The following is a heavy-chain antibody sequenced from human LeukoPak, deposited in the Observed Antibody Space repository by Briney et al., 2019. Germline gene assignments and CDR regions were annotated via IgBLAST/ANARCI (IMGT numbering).Heavy chain of an antibody. CDR1: GGTFSSYA. CDR2: IIPIFGTA. Sequence: GSSVKVSCKASGGTFSSYAISWVRQAPGQGLEWIGGIIPIFGTANYAQKFQGRVTITTDESTSTAYMELSSLRSEDTAVYYCARAPDRDDRLDYWGQGTLVTVSS. D-gene: IGHD1-14*01. CDR3: ARAPDRDDRLDY. V-gene: IGHV1-69*05. J-gene: IGHJ4*02.